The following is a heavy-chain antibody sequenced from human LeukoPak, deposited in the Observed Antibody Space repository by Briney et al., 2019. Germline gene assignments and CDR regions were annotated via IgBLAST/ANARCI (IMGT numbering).Heavy chain of an antibody. D-gene: IGHD4-17*01. V-gene: IGHV3-74*01. CDR2: INSDGSST. J-gene: IGHJ4*02. CDR1: GFTFSSYW. CDR3: AKDMKGGTVTTEASFDY. Sequence: GGSLRLSCAASGFTFSSYWMHWVRQAPGKGLVWVSRINSDGSSTSYADSVKGRFTISRDNAKNTLYLQMNSLRAEDTAVYYCAKDMKGGTVTTEASFDYWGQGTLVTVSS.